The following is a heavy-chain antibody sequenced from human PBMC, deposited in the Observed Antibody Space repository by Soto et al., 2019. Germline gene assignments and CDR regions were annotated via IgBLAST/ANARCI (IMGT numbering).Heavy chain of an antibody. J-gene: IGHJ5*02. CDR2: IYHSGST. CDR3: TTQMTTWDVTRFDP. V-gene: IGHV4-4*02. Sequence: NPSETLSLTCAVSGGSISSSNWWSWVRQPPGKGLEWIGEIYHSGSTNYNPSLKSRVTISVDKSKNQFSLKLSSVTAADTAVYYCTTQMTTWDVTRFDPWGQGTLVTVSS. D-gene: IGHD4-17*01. CDR1: GGSISSSNW.